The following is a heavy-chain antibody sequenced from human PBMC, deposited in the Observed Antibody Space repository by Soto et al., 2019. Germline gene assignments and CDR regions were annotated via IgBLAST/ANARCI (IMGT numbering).Heavy chain of an antibody. V-gene: IGHV3-21*06. CDR1: GFTFGSFT. CDR2: LSSSSAYI. D-gene: IGHD3-16*01. J-gene: IGHJ4*02. Sequence: VHLVEAVGGLVKPGESLTLSCAASGFTFGSFTLNWVRPAPGKGLDCVSSLSSSSAYIYYSGSVKGRFTISRDNTRSTLDLQMNSLSLDDTAVYFCARDGLTFGGDWGQGTLVAVSS. CDR3: ARDGLTFGGD.